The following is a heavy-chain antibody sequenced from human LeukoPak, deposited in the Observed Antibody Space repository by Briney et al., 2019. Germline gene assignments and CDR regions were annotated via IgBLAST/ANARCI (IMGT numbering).Heavy chain of an antibody. CDR2: INSDGSTA. D-gene: IGHD1-14*01. CDR1: GFTFSSYW. CDR3: ARDQGFGPPEVDY. V-gene: IGHV3-74*01. Sequence: PGGSLRLSCAASGFTFSSYWMHWVRQAPGKGLVWVSRINSDGSTASYADSVKGRFTISRDNAKNSLYLQMNSLRAEDTAVYYCARDQGFGPPEVDYWGQGTLVTVSS. J-gene: IGHJ4*02.